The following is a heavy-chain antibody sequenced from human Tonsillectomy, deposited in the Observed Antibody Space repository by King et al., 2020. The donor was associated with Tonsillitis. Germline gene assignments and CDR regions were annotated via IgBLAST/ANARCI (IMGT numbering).Heavy chain of an antibody. CDR1: GYTFTSYA. J-gene: IGHJ3*02. V-gene: IGHV1-18*04. CDR2: ISPYNGNA. D-gene: IGHD3-22*01. Sequence: VQLVESGAEVKKPGASVKVSCQASGYTFTSYAINWVRQAPGQGLEWMGWISPYNGNANYAQKLQGRVTMTTDNSKNTAYMELRSLRSDDTAVYYYSRADDSSGYYNAFDIWGQGTVVTVSS. CDR3: SRADDSSGYYNAFDI.